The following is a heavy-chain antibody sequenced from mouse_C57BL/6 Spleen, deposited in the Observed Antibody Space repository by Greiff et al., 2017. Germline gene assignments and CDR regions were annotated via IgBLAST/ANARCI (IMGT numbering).Heavy chain of an antibody. J-gene: IGHJ1*03. D-gene: IGHD2-1*01. Sequence: EVQLQQSGAELVKPGASVKLSCTASGFNIKDYYMHWVKQRTEQGLEWIGRIDPEDGETKYAPKFQGKATITADTSSNTAYLQLSSLTSEDTAVYYCAFYCNYDWYFDVWGTGTTVTVSS. V-gene: IGHV14-2*01. CDR2: IDPEDGET. CDR1: GFNIKDYY. CDR3: AFYCNYDWYFDV.